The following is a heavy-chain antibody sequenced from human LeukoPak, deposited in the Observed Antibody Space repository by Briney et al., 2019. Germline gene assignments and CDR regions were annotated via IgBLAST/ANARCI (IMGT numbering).Heavy chain of an antibody. V-gene: IGHV3-30*02. Sequence: GGSLRLSCAASGFTFSSYGMHWVRQAPGKGLEWVAFIRYDGSNKYYADSVKGRFTISRDNSKNTLYLQMNSLRAEDTAVYYCAKDRGSGWSYFDYWGQGTLVTVSS. D-gene: IGHD6-19*01. CDR1: GFTFSSYG. CDR2: IRYDGSNK. J-gene: IGHJ4*02. CDR3: AKDRGSGWSYFDY.